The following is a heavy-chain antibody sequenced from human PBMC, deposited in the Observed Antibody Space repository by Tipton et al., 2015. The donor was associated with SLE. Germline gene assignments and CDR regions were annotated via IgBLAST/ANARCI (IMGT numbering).Heavy chain of an antibody. J-gene: IGHJ4*02. Sequence: QLVQSGGGVVQPGRSLRLSCAASGFTFSSYAMHWVRQAPGKGLEWVSAISGSGGSTYYVDSVKGRFTISRDNSKNTLYLQMNSLRAEDTAVYYCAKDESSGWLGGYWGQGTLVTVSS. V-gene: IGHV3-23*04. CDR1: GFTFSSYA. D-gene: IGHD6-19*01. CDR2: ISGSGGST. CDR3: AKDESSGWLGGY.